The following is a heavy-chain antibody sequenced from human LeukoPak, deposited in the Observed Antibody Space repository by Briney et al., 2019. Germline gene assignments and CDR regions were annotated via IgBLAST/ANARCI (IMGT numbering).Heavy chain of an antibody. J-gene: IGHJ5*02. D-gene: IGHD3/OR15-3a*01. CDR2: IYYSGST. CDR3: PRLDFDVWGFHGFDP. V-gene: IGHV4-30-4*01. CDR1: GGSISSSYW. Sequence: SETLSLTCAVSGGSISSSYWWSWVRQPPGKGLEWIGYIYYSGSTYYNPSLKNRVTISVDTSKNQFSLKLSSVTAADTAVYYWPRLDFDVWGFHGFDPGGQGPLVTVSS.